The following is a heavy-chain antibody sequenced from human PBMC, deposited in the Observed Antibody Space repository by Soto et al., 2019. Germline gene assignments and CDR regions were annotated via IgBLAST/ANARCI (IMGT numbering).Heavy chain of an antibody. J-gene: IGHJ6*02. V-gene: IGHV3-23*01. Sequence: LRLSCAASGFTFSSYAMSWVRQAPGKGLEWVSAISDSGGSTHYADSVKGRFTISRDNSKKTLDLQMSSLRVEDTAVYYCATTPMDDSYYYYGMDVWGQGTTVTVSS. D-gene: IGHD5-18*01. CDR3: ATTPMDDSYYYYGMDV. CDR2: ISDSGGST. CDR1: GFTFSSYA.